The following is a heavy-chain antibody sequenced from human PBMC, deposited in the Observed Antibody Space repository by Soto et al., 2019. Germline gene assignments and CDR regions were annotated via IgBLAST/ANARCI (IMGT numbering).Heavy chain of an antibody. CDR3: AREGGYDLDNWFDP. CDR2: VSAYNGNT. Sequence: ASVKVSCKASGYTFTSYGISWVRQAPGQGLEWMGWVSAYNGNTNYAQKLQGRVTMTTDTSTSTAYMELRSLRSDDTAVYYCAREGGYDLDNWFDPWGQGTLVTVYS. D-gene: IGHD5-12*01. V-gene: IGHV1-18*01. J-gene: IGHJ5*02. CDR1: GYTFTSYG.